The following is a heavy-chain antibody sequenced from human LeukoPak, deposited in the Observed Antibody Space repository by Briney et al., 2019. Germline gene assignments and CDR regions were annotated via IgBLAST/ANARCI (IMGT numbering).Heavy chain of an antibody. CDR1: GHTFTSYA. Sequence: GDSVKVSCKASGHTFTSYAMHWVRQAPGQRLEWMGWINAGNGNTKYSQKFQGRVTITRDTSASTAYMELSSLRSEDTAVYYCARLFRYFDWLSLGYWGQGTLVTVSS. V-gene: IGHV1-3*01. CDR3: ARLFRYFDWLSLGY. J-gene: IGHJ4*02. D-gene: IGHD3-9*01. CDR2: INAGNGNT.